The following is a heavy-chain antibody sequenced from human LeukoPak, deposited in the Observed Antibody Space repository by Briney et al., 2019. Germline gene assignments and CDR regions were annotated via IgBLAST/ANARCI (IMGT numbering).Heavy chain of an antibody. Sequence: ASVKVSCKASGYTFTGYYLHWVRQAPGQGLEWMGWIHPKSGDTHYAQKFLGRVTLTRDTPTTIVYMELTWLTSDDTAVYYCSRGSGISFGGIDYWGQGTLVTVSS. CDR3: SRGSGISFGGIDY. J-gene: IGHJ4*02. V-gene: IGHV1-2*02. D-gene: IGHD3-16*01. CDR1: GYTFTGYY. CDR2: IHPKSGDT.